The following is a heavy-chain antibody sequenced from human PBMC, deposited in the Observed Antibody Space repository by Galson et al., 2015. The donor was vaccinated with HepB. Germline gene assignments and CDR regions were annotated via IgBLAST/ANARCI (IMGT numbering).Heavy chain of an antibody. D-gene: IGHD3-10*01. Sequence: PALVKPTQTLTLTCTFSGFSLSTSGVGVGWIRQPPGKALEWLALIYWDDDKRYNPSLKSRLTITKDTSKNQVVLTMTNMDPVDTATYYCAHIRPELLIPNYYYYYMDVWGKGTTVTVSS. J-gene: IGHJ6*03. CDR3: AHIRPELLIPNYYYYYMDV. V-gene: IGHV2-5*02. CDR2: IYWDDDK. CDR1: GFSLSTSGVG.